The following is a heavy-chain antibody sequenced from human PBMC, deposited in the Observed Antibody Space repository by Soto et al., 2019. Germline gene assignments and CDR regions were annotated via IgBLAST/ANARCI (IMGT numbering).Heavy chain of an antibody. D-gene: IGHD1-26*01. V-gene: IGHV3-23*01. CDR2: ISASGGDT. CDR1: GFTFSSYA. Sequence: PGGSLRLSCAAPGFTFSSYAMNWVRQAPGRGLEWVAGISASGGDTSYADSAKGRFTISRDNSKDTLYLQMISLRAEDTAVYYCAKSSSGAHYYGMDVWGQGTTVTAP. J-gene: IGHJ6*02. CDR3: AKSSSGAHYYGMDV.